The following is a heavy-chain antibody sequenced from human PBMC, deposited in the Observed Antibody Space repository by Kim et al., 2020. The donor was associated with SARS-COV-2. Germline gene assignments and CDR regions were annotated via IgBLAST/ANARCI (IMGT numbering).Heavy chain of an antibody. J-gene: IGHJ5*02. CDR1: GGTFSSYA. CDR3: ARAGDDYGDYGRNWFDP. Sequence: SVKVSCKASGGTFSSYAISWVRQAPGQGLEWMGGIIPIFGTANYAQKFQGRVTITADESTSTAYMELSSLRSEDTAVYYCARAGDDYGDYGRNWFDPWGQGTLVTVSS. V-gene: IGHV1-69*13. CDR2: IIPIFGTA. D-gene: IGHD4-17*01.